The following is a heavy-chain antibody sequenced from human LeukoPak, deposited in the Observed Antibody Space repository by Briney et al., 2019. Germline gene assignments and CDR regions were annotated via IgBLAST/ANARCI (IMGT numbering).Heavy chain of an antibody. V-gene: IGHV4-31*03. D-gene: IGHD2-15*01. CDR2: IYYSGST. J-gene: IGHJ4*02. CDR1: GGSISSGGYY. Sequence: SETLSLTCTVSGGSISSGGYYWSWIRQHPGKGLEWIGYIYYSGSTYYNPSLKSRVTISVDTSKNQLSLKLSSVTAADTAVYYCARERLGYCSGGSCYTFDYWGQGTLVTVSS. CDR3: ARERLGYCSGGSCYTFDY.